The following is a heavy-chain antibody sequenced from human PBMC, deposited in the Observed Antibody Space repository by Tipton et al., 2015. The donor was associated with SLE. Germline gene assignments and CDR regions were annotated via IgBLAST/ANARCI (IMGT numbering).Heavy chain of an antibody. CDR2: VHKSGTT. CDR1: GGSISSSSYY. J-gene: IGHJ5*02. CDR3: TRSLYNTNWFWFDP. V-gene: IGHV4-61*01. D-gene: IGHD6-13*01. Sequence: TLSLTCTVSGGSISSSSYYWTWIRQPPGKGLEWIGDVHKSGTTNYNPSLKSRVTISLGTSTNQFSLRLSSVTAADTAVYFCTRSLYNTNWFWFDPWGQGTLVTVSS.